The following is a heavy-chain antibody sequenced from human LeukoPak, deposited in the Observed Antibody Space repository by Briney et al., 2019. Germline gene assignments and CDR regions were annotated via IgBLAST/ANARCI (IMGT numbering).Heavy chain of an antibody. CDR1: DGSVRSYY. V-gene: IGHV4-59*02. D-gene: IGHD3-10*01. J-gene: IGHJ4*02. CDR2: VHYSGRT. CDR3: ASMLGSGSGNYLFDF. Sequence: SETQSLTCTVSDGSVRSYYWSWIRQPPGKGLEWIGYVHYSGRTSYNPSLNSRVTISLDTSKNQFSLKVNSVTAADTAVYYCASMLGSGSGNYLFDFWGQGTLVTVSS.